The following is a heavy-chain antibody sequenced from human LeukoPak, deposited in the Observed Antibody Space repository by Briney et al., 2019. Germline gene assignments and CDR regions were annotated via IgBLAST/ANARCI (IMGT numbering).Heavy chain of an antibody. CDR3: AVYGDLYPHHFDY. CDR2: ISMSGSTI. CDR1: GLTFSDYY. D-gene: IGHD4-17*01. V-gene: IGHV3-11*01. J-gene: IGHJ4*02. Sequence: GGSLRLSCAASGLTFSDYYMSWIRQAPGKGLEWVAYISMSGSTIYYAESVKGRFTISRDNAKNSLYLQMNSLRAEDTAVYYCAVYGDLYPHHFDYWGQGTLVTVSS.